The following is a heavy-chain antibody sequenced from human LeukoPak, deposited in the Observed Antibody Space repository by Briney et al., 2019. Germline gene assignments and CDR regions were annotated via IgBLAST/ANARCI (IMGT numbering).Heavy chain of an antibody. J-gene: IGHJ5*02. V-gene: IGHV4-31*03. CDR2: IYYSGST. CDR1: GCSISSGGYY. CDR3: ARAYVVVTAILWFDP. Sequence: SQTLSLTCTVSGCSISSGGYYWSWIRQHPGKGLEWIGYIYYSGSTYYNPSLKSRVTISVDTSKNQFSLKLSSVTAADTAVYYCARAYVVVTAILWFDPWGQGTLVTVSS. D-gene: IGHD2-21*02.